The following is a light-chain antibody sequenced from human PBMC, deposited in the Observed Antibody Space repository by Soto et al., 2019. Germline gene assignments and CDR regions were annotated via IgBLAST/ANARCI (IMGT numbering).Light chain of an antibody. CDR1: QSVSNN. V-gene: IGKV3-15*01. CDR3: QQFSSYPLT. Sequence: EIVMTQSPATLSVSPGERATLSCRATQSVSNNFAWYQQKPGQAPRLLIYGASTRATAIPARFSGGGSGTDFTLTISRLEPEDFAVYYCQQFSSYPLTFGGGTKVDI. J-gene: IGKJ4*01. CDR2: GAS.